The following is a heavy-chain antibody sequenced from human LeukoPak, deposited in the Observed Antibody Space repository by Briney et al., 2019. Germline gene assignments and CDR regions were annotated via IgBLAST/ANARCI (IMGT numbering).Heavy chain of an antibody. Sequence: GGSLRLSCAASGFNFNNAWMSWVRQAPGKGLEWVGRIKSKSDRGTTDYAAPVKGRFTISRDDSKNTLYLQMNSLKTEDTAVYYCTTDAGYEDYFDYWGQGTLVTVSS. V-gene: IGHV3-15*01. CDR1: GFNFNNAW. CDR3: TTDAGYEDYFDY. D-gene: IGHD1-1*01. J-gene: IGHJ4*02. CDR2: IKSKSDRGTT.